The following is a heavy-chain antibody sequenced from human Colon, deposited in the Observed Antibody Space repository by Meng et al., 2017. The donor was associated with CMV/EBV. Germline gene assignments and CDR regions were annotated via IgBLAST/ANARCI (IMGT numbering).Heavy chain of an antibody. CDR1: GYTLTSYD. CDR2: MNPNRGNT. CDR3: ARGLTRQNNWFDP. V-gene: IGHV1-8*01. Sequence: ASVKVSCKASGYTLTSYDINWVRQATGQGLEWMGWMNPNRGNTGYAQKFQGRVTITRNTSISTAYMELSSLRSEDTAVYYCARGLTRQNNWFDPWGQGTLVTVSS. J-gene: IGHJ5*02.